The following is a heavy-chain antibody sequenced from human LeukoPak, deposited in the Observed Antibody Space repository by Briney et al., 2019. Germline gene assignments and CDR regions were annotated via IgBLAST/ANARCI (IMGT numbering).Heavy chain of an antibody. D-gene: IGHD5-12*01. CDR1: GIDFNVYE. CDR2: ISDNGLRT. CDR3: ARERRGYGYGTLDL. V-gene: IGHV3-30*14. J-gene: IGHJ5*02. Sequence: GGSLRLSCVASGIDFNVYEMHWVRQPPGKGLEWVALISDNGLRTNYAESLKGRFTVSRDNSMNTMNLQMNNLKVEDTAVYFCARERRGYGYGTLDLWGQGTLVSVSS.